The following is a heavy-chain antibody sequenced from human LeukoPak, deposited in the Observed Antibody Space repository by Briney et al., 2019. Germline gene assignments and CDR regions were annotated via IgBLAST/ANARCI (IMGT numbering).Heavy chain of an antibody. CDR3: ARGSIYYGDSSAYFDY. CDR2: INHRGST. J-gene: IGHJ4*02. D-gene: IGHD3-22*01. V-gene: IGHV4-34*01. Sequence: SETLSLTCSVYGGSFSGYFWTYIRQPPGKGLEWIGEINHRGSTSYTPSLKSRVTISRDTSQNQFSLGLTSVTAADTAVYYCARGSIYYGDSSAYFDYWGQGSLVTVSS. CDR1: GGSFSGYF.